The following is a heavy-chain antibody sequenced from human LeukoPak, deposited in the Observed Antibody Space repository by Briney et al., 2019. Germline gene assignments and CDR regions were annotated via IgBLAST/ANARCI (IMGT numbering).Heavy chain of an antibody. Sequence: PSETLSLTCTVSGGSISSGGYYWSWIRQHPGKGLEWIGYIYYSGSTYYNPSLKSRVTISVDTSKNQFSLKLSSVTAADTAVYYCARGFSSGWYMWFDPWGQGTLVTVSS. J-gene: IGHJ5*02. CDR2: IYYSGST. V-gene: IGHV4-30-4*08. D-gene: IGHD6-19*01. CDR3: ARGFSSGWYMWFDP. CDR1: GGSISSGGYY.